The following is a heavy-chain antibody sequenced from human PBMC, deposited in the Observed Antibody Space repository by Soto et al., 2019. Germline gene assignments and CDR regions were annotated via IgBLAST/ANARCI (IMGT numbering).Heavy chain of an antibody. V-gene: IGHV3-30*18. CDR3: AKEWVYDSSGWSFDY. D-gene: IGHD3-22*01. Sequence: QVQLVESGGGVVQPGRSLRLSCAASGFTFSSYGMHWVRQAPGKGLVWVAVISYDGSNKYYADSVKGRFTISRDNSKNTLYLQMNSLRAEDTAVYYCAKEWVYDSSGWSFDYWGQGTLVTVSS. J-gene: IGHJ4*02. CDR2: ISYDGSNK. CDR1: GFTFSSYG.